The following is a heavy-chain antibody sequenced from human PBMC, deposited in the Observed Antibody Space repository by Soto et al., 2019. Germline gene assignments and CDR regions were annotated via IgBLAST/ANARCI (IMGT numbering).Heavy chain of an antibody. J-gene: IGHJ6*02. CDR1: GFTFSSYG. CDR3: AKMQVWFGKLFSSYGMDV. Sequence: QVQLVESGGGVVQPGRSLRLSCAASGFTFSSYGMHWVRQAPGKGLEWVAVISYDGSNKYYADSVKGRFTISRDNSKNTLYLQMNSLRAEDTAVYYCAKMQVWFGKLFSSYGMDVWGQGTTVTVSS. V-gene: IGHV3-30*18. D-gene: IGHD3-10*01. CDR2: ISYDGSNK.